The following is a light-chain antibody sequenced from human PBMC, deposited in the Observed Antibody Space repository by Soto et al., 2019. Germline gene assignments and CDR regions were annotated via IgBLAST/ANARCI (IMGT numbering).Light chain of an antibody. Sequence: EVVLTQSPGTVSLSPGERATLSCRASQSVTSNYLAWYQQKPGQAPRLLIYAASSRATGIPDRFSGSGSGTAVTLSISRLEPEDFAVYYCHQYGSSITWTFGQGTKVEIK. CDR3: HQYGSSITWT. CDR1: QSVTSNY. CDR2: AAS. J-gene: IGKJ1*01. V-gene: IGKV3-20*01.